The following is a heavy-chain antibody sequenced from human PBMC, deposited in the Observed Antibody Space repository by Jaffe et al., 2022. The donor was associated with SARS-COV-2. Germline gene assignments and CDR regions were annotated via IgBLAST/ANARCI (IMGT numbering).Heavy chain of an antibody. V-gene: IGHV4-59*01. J-gene: IGHJ4*02. CDR3: ARGNGDYTLFDY. CDR2: IYYSGST. CDR1: GGSISSYY. Sequence: QVQLQESGPGLVKPSETLSLTCTVSGGSISSYYWSWIRQPPGKGLEWIGYIYYSGSTNYNPSLKSRVTISVDTSKNQFSLKLSSVTAADTAVYYCARGNGDYTLFDYWGQGTLVTVSS. D-gene: IGHD4-17*01.